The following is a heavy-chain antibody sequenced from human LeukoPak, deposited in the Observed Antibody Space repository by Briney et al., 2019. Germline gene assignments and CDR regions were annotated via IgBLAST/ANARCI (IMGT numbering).Heavy chain of an antibody. V-gene: IGHV1-46*03. D-gene: IGHD3-3*01. CDR3: ARGITIFGVVIMFRDWFDP. J-gene: IGHJ5*02. CDR1: GYTFTSYS. CDR2: INPSGGST. Sequence: ASVKVSCKASGYTFTSYSISWVRQAPGQGLEWMGIINPSGGSTSYAQKFQGRVTMTRDTSTSTVYMELSSLRSEDTAVYYCARGITIFGVVIMFRDWFDPWGPGTLVTVSS.